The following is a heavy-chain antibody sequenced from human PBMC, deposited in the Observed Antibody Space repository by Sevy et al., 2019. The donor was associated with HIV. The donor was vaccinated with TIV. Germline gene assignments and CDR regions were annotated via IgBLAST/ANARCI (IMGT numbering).Heavy chain of an antibody. CDR1: GFIFRDRY. CDR3: AGDFMPVASAGTGALGV. CDR2: ISSRSSEI. V-gene: IGHV3-11*05. D-gene: IGHD6-13*01. J-gene: IGHJ6*02. Sequence: GGSLRLSCVASGFIFRDRYMSWIRQAPGKGLEWVSFISSRSSEINYADSVKGRFTVSRDNAKNSVYLQMNSLRAEDTAVYYCAGDFMPVASAGTGALGVWGQGTAVTVSS.